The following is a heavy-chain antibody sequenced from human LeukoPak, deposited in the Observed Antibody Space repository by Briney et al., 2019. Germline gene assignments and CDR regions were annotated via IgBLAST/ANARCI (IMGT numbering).Heavy chain of an antibody. J-gene: IGHJ3*02. V-gene: IGHV3-21*01. Sequence: PGGSLRLSCAASGFTFSSYSMNWVRQAPGKGLEWVSSISSSSSYIYYADSVKGRFTISRDNAKNSLYLQMNSLRAEDTAVYYCARDDKAIDAFDIWGQGTMVTVSS. D-gene: IGHD3-22*01. CDR2: ISSSSSYI. CDR1: GFTFSSYS. CDR3: ARDDKAIDAFDI.